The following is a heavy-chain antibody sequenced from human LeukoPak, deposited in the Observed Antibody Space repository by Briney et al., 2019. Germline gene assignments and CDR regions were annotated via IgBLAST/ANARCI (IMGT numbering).Heavy chain of an antibody. J-gene: IGHJ4*01. CDR2: IIPIFGTA. CDR3: ARDRPXXLXPSG. CDR1: GGTFSSYA. V-gene: IGHV1-69*05. Sequence: GASVKVSCKASGGTFSSYAISWVRQAPGQGLEWMGRIIPIFGTANYAQKFQGRVTITTDESTSTAYMGLSSLRSEDTAVYYCARDRPXXLXPSGWGXGXLXXVS.